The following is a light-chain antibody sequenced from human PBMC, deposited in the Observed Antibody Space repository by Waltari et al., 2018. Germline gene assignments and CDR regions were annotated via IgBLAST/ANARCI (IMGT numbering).Light chain of an antibody. Sequence: DIQMTQSPSYLSASVADRVTITCRASQSINTYLNWYQQRPGKAPNLLIYAASSLQSGVPSRFSGSGSGTDFTLTISSLQPEDFATYYCQQSYSTPFTFGQGTRLEIK. V-gene: IGKV1-39*01. J-gene: IGKJ5*01. CDR1: QSINTY. CDR2: AAS. CDR3: QQSYSTPFT.